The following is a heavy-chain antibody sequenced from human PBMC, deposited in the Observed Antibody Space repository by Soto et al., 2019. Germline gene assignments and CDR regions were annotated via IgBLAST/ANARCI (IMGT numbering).Heavy chain of an antibody. V-gene: IGHV3-48*01. CDR2: ISSSSSTI. D-gene: IGHD2-2*01. Sequence: GGSLRLSCAASGFTFSSYSMNWVRQAPGKGLEWVSYISSSSSTIYYADSVKGRFTISRDNAKNSLYLQMNSLRAEDTAVYYCAKLGYCSSTSCYGYGLNPTFDYWGQGTLVTVSS. CDR1: GFTFSSYS. CDR3: AKLGYCSSTSCYGYGLNPTFDY. J-gene: IGHJ4*02.